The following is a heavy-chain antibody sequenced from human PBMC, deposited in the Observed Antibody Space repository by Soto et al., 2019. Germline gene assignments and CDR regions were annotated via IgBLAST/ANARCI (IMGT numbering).Heavy chain of an antibody. CDR1: GGSISSGGYY. V-gene: IGHV4-31*03. CDR2: IYYSGST. J-gene: IGHJ4*02. D-gene: IGHD6-13*01. CDR3: TIFVLASAEVDY. Sequence: QVQLQESGPGLVKPSQTLSLTCTVSGGSISSGGYYWSWIRQHPGKGLEWIGYIYYSGSTYYNPSLNRRVTLSVDTSKNQFSLKLTSVTAADTAVYYCTIFVLASAEVDYWGQGTLVTVSS.